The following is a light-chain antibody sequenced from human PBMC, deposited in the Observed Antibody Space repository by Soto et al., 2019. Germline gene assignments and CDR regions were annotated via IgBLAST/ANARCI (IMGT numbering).Light chain of an antibody. V-gene: IGKV1-5*01. Sequence: GDRVTITCRASQSISSWLAWYQQKPGKAPKLLIYDASSLESGVPSRFSGSGSGTDFTLTISCLQSEDFATYYCQQYYSYPFTFGGGTKVDIK. J-gene: IGKJ4*01. CDR1: QSISSW. CDR3: QQYYSYPFT. CDR2: DAS.